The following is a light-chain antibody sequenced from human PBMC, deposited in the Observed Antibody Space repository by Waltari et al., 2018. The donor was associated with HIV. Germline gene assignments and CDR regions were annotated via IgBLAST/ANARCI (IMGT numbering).Light chain of an antibody. CDR1: SGSIASNY. Sequence: NFMLTQPHSVSESPVKTVTISCTRTSGSIASNYVQWYRRRPGSAPTTVIYKEHHRPSGVPDRFSGSIDSSSNSASLTISGLKTEDEADYYCQSYDSTNWVFGGGTKLTVL. CDR2: KEH. CDR3: QSYDSTNWV. V-gene: IGLV6-57*03. J-gene: IGLJ3*02.